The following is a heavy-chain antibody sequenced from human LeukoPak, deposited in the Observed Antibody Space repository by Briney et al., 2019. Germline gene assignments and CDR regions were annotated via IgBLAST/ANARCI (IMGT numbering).Heavy chain of an antibody. D-gene: IGHD3-10*02. Sequence: GGSLSLSCAASGFTFSSYEMNWVRQAPGKGLEWVSYISSSGSTIYYADSVKGRFTISRDNAKNSLYLQMNSLRAEDTAVYYCAELGITMIGGVWGKGTSVTISS. CDR1: GFTFSSYE. V-gene: IGHV3-48*03. CDR3: AELGITMIGGV. CDR2: ISSSGSTI. J-gene: IGHJ6*04.